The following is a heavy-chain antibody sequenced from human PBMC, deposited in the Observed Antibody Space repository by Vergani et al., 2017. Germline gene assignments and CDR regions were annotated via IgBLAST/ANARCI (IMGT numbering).Heavy chain of an antibody. CDR1: GLPVSGFAFNTYA. D-gene: IGHD5-12*01. CDR3: ARDRVDIVATTTYYYYYYGMDV. V-gene: IGHV3-53*04. J-gene: IGHJ6*02. Sequence: RLVQSGGGLAHPGGSLRLSCAASGLPVSGFAFNTYAMIWVRQAPGKGLEWVSVIYSGGSTYYADSVKGRFTISRHNSKNTLYLQMNSLRAEDTAVYYCARDRVDIVATTTYYYYYYGMDVWGQGTTVTVSS. CDR2: IYSGGST.